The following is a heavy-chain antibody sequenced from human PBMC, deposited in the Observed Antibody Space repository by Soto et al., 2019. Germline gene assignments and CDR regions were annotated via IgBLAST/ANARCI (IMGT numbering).Heavy chain of an antibody. J-gene: IGHJ6*02. V-gene: IGHV1-2*04. Sequence: VASVKVSCKASGYTFTGYYMHWVRQAPGQGLEWMGWINPNSGGTNYAQKFQGWVTMTRDTSISTAYMELSRLRSDDTAVYYCARGTHVLRFLEWKKSYYYYYGMDVWGQGTTVTVSS. CDR3: ARGTHVLRFLEWKKSYYYYYGMDV. CDR1: GYTFTGYY. CDR2: INPNSGGT. D-gene: IGHD3-3*01.